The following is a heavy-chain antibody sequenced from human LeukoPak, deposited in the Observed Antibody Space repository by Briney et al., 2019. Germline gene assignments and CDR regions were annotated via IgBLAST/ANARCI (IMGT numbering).Heavy chain of an antibody. Sequence: PGGSLRHSCADPGFTFTVYYTSSIRQAPGKGLEWVSYISSSGSTIYYADSVKGRFTISRDNAKNSLYLQMNSLRAEDTAVYYCARDRLRSYYYYYGMDVWGQGTTVTVSS. V-gene: IGHV3-11*04. J-gene: IGHJ6*02. CDR2: ISSSGSTI. CDR1: GFTFTVYY. D-gene: IGHD4-17*01. CDR3: ARDRLRSYYYYYGMDV.